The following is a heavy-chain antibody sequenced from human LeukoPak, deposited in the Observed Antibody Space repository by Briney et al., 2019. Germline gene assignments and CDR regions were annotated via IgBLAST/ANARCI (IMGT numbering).Heavy chain of an antibody. CDR1: GGSISSYY. D-gene: IGHD2-15*01. J-gene: IGHJ5*02. V-gene: IGHV4-4*07. CDR2: IYTSGST. CDR3: ARVQWSVGWFDP. Sequence: SETLSLTCTVSGGSISSYYWSWIRQPAGKGLEWIGRIYTSGSTNYNPSLKSRVTMSVDTSKNQFSLKLSSVTAADTAVYYCARVQWSVGWFDPWAREPWSPSPQ.